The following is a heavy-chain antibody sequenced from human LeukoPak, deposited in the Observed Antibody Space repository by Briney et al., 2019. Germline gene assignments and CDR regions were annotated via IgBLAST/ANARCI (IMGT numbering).Heavy chain of an antibody. Sequence: GSLRLSCAASGFTFSSYAMHWVRQAPGKGLEWVAVISYDGSNKYYADSVKGRFTISRDNSKNTLYLQMNSLRAEDTAVYYCARDLYGSGSYSVGSRMKYWGQGTLVTVSS. CDR2: ISYDGSNK. CDR1: GFTFSSYA. CDR3: ARDLYGSGSYSVGSRMKY. J-gene: IGHJ4*02. V-gene: IGHV3-30-3*01. D-gene: IGHD3-10*01.